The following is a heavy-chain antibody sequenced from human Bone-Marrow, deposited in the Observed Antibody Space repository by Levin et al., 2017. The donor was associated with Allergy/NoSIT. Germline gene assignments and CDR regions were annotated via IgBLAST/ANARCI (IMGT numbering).Heavy chain of an antibody. J-gene: IGHJ4*02. Sequence: SQTLSLTCAVSGGSISSGGYSWSWIRQPPGKGLEWIGYIYHSGSTYYNPSLKSRVTISVDRSKNQFSLKLSSVTAAATAVYYCARAIGDYLFDYWGQGTLVTVSS. CDR2: IYHSGST. CDR1: GGSISSGGYS. V-gene: IGHV4-30-2*01. CDR3: ARAIGDYLFDY. D-gene: IGHD4-17*01.